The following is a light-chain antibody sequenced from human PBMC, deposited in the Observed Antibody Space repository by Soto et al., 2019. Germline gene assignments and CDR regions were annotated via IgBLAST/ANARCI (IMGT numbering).Light chain of an antibody. J-gene: IGLJ1*01. Sequence: QSVLTQPASVSGSPGQSITISCTGTSSDVGGYNYVSWYQQHPGKAPKLMIYDVSNRPSGVCNRFSGSKSGNTASLTISGLQAEDEADYYCSSYTSSSTLAYVFGTGTKLTVL. CDR2: DVS. CDR1: SSDVGGYNY. V-gene: IGLV2-14*01. CDR3: SSYTSSSTLAYV.